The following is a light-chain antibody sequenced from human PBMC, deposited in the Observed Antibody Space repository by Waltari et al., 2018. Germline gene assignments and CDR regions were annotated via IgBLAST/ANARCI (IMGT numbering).Light chain of an antibody. V-gene: IGKV3-20*01. CDR3: QQYSSSPLT. Sequence: EIVLTQSPGTLSLSQGERATISCRASQSVNNYLAWFQQKPGQAPRLLIHGASSRATGIPDRISGSGSGTDFTLTISGLEPQDFAVYYCQQYSSSPLTFGPGTKVDIK. CDR1: QSVNNY. J-gene: IGKJ3*01. CDR2: GAS.